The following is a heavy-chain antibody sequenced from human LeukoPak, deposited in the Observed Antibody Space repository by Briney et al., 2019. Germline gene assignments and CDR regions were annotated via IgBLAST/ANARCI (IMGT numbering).Heavy chain of an antibody. CDR3: AKDRSDYGDY. CDR2: IGFDGSKI. J-gene: IGHJ4*02. CDR1: GFTFSSYG. V-gene: IGHV3-30*02. D-gene: IGHD1-26*01. Sequence: PGGSLRLSCVASGFTFSSYGMQWVRQAPGKGLEWVAFIGFDGSKIYYADSVKGRFTISRDNSKNTVNLQMNSLRAEDTAVYYCAKDRSDYGDYWGQGTLVTVSS.